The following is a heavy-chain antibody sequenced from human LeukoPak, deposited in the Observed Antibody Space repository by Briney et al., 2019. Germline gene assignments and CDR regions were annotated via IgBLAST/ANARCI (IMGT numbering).Heavy chain of an antibody. CDR2: IYYGGST. J-gene: IGHJ4*02. D-gene: IGHD1-26*01. CDR1: DGSISSNYY. Sequence: ASETLSLTCSVSDGSISSNYYWAWIRQPPGKGLEWIGSIYYGGSTHYNPSLMGRPTVSMDTSRNQFSLRLTSVTAADTAVYYCAVASGKSELGFDYWGQGTLVTVSS. V-gene: IGHV4-39*01. CDR3: AVASGKSELGFDY.